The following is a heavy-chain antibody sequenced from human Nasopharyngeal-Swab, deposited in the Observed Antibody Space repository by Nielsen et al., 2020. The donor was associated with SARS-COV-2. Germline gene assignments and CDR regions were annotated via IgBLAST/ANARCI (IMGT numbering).Heavy chain of an antibody. CDR1: GYTFTHYG. J-gene: IGHJ5*02. V-gene: IGHV1-18*01. CDR3: ARGWCSGASCSNNWFDP. D-gene: IGHD2-15*01. Sequence: ASVKVSCKASGYTFTHYGVSWVRQAPGQGREWMGWITPYNDNPRYAHKFAGRLTLTTDASTNTGYMELRNLRSDDTAVYYCARGWCSGASCSNNWFDPWGQGTLVTVSS. CDR2: ITPYNDNP.